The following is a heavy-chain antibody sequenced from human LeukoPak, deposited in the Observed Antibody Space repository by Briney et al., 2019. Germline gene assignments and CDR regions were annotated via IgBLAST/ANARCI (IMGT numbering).Heavy chain of an antibody. CDR2: ISPTGSTT. CDR3: VNMVSDSGVEGK. Sequence: GGSLRLSCAASGFSFSGHWMHWARQLPGKGLVWVSRISPTGSTTSYADSVKGRFTISRDNAINTVYLQMNSLRDEDTAIYYCVNMVSDSGVEGKWGQGTLVTVSS. D-gene: IGHD3-10*01. CDR1: GFSFSGHW. V-gene: IGHV3-74*01. J-gene: IGHJ4*02.